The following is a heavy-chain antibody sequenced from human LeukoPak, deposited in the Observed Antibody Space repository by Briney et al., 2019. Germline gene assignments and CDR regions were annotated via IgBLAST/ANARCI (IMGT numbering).Heavy chain of an antibody. Sequence: RTGGSLRLSCAASGFTFSSYAMSWVRQAPGKGLEWVSAISGSGGSTYYADSVKGRFTISRYNSKNTLYLQMNSLRAEDTAVYYCAKGVIVVVPAAMCPIDYWGQGTLVTVSS. CDR3: AKGVIVVVPAAMCPIDY. V-gene: IGHV3-23*01. CDR1: GFTFSSYA. D-gene: IGHD2-2*01. CDR2: ISGSGGST. J-gene: IGHJ4*02.